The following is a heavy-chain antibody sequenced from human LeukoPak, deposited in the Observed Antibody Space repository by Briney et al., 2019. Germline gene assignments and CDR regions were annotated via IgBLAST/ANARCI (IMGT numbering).Heavy chain of an antibody. CDR1: GGSISSSSYY. J-gene: IGHJ5*02. V-gene: IGHV4-39*01. Sequence: PSETLSLTCTVSGGSISSSSYYWGWIRQPPGKGLEWIGSIYNSGSTYYNPSLKSRVTISVDTSKNQFSLKLSSVTAADTAVYYCARAANWFDPWGQGTLVTVSS. CDR3: ARAANWFDP. CDR2: IYNSGST. D-gene: IGHD6-25*01.